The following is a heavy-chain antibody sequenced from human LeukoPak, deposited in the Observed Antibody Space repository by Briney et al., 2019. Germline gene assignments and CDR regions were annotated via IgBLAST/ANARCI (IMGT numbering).Heavy chain of an antibody. CDR3: AKDFVRGIAAAGYHWFDP. J-gene: IGHJ5*02. V-gene: IGHV3-23*01. Sequence: GGSLRLSCAASGFTFSSYAMTWVRQAPGKGLEWVSSIRGSGDSSYYADSVKGRFTISRDNSKNTLYLQMNSLRAEDTAVYYCAKDFVRGIAAAGYHWFDPWGQGTLVTVSS. CDR2: IRGSGDSS. D-gene: IGHD6-13*01. CDR1: GFTFSSYA.